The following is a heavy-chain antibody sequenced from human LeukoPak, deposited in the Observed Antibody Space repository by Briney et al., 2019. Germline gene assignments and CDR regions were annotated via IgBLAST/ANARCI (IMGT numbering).Heavy chain of an antibody. J-gene: IGHJ4*01. CDR2: VSDTGST. CDR3: ARTTTTSDD. CDR1: GGSINNY. Sequence: SETLSLTCTVSGGSINNYWSWIRQPPGKGLEWIGYVSDTGSTNYNPSLKSRVTISVDTSKNQFYLKLTSVTAADTAVYYCARTTTTSDDWGHGTLVTVSS. D-gene: IGHD4-11*01. V-gene: IGHV4-59*01.